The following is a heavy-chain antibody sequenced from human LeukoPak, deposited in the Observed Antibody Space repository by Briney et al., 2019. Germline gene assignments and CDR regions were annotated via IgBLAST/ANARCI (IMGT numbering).Heavy chain of an antibody. V-gene: IGHV3-53*01. D-gene: IGHD5-18*01. J-gene: IGHJ2*01. Sequence: GGSLRLSCAASGFTVSSNYMSWVRQAPGKGLEWVSVIYSGGSTYYADSVKGRFTISRDNSKNTMYLQMNSLRAEDTAVYYCAKDPETAMGWYFDLWGRGTLVTVSS. CDR3: AKDPETAMGWYFDL. CDR2: IYSGGST. CDR1: GFTVSSNY.